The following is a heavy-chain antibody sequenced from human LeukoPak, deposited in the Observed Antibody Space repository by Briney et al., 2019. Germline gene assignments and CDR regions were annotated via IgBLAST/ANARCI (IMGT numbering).Heavy chain of an antibody. D-gene: IGHD3-16*01. CDR2: IYYSGST. Sequence: PSETLSLTCTVSGGSISSNSYYWGWIRQPPGKGLEWIGSIYYSGSTYYNTSLKSRVTISVDTSKNQFSLKLNSVTAADTAVYYCARDRALGSGKYYFDYWGQGTLVTVSA. J-gene: IGHJ4*02. CDR3: ARDRALGSGKYYFDY. V-gene: IGHV4-39*07. CDR1: GGSISSNSYY.